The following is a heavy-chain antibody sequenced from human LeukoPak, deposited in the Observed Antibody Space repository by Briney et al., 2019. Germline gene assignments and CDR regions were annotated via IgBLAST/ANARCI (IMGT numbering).Heavy chain of an antibody. Sequence: GGSLRLSCAASGFTFENYWMNWVRQAPGKGLEWVASIKRDGSEKYYVDSVEGRFTVSRDNAKNSQSLQMNSLRAEDTAVYYCARDPVSHYDVLTGYEGFDPWGQGTLVIVSS. V-gene: IGHV3-7*01. D-gene: IGHD3-9*01. CDR1: GFTFENYW. CDR3: ARDPVSHYDVLTGYEGFDP. CDR2: IKRDGSEK. J-gene: IGHJ5*02.